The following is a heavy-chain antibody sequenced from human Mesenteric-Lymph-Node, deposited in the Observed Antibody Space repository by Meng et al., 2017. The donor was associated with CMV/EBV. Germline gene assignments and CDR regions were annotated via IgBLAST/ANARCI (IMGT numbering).Heavy chain of an antibody. Sequence: ASVKVSCKASGYTFTSYAMHWVRQAPGQRLEWMGWSNAGNGNTKYSQEFQGRVTITRDTSASTAYMELSSLRSEDIAVYYCAREGAGGYDSSGYYPDYWGQGTLVTVSS. CDR2: SNAGNGNT. V-gene: IGHV1-3*02. J-gene: IGHJ4*02. D-gene: IGHD3-22*01. CDR1: GYTFTSYA. CDR3: AREGAGGYDSSGYYPDY.